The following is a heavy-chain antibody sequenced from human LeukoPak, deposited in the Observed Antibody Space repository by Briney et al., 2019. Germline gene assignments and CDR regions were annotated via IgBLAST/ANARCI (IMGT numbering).Heavy chain of an antibody. J-gene: IGHJ4*02. Sequence: SVKVSCKASGGTFSKYAISWVRQAPGQGLEWMGAIIPISGASNYAQNFQGRVTVTTDESTSTAYMELSSLRSDDTAVYYCARDSRALAAAAEFDFDYWGQGTLVTVSS. CDR1: GGTFSKYA. CDR2: IIPISGAS. V-gene: IGHV1-69*05. CDR3: ARDSRALAAAAEFDFDY. D-gene: IGHD6-13*01.